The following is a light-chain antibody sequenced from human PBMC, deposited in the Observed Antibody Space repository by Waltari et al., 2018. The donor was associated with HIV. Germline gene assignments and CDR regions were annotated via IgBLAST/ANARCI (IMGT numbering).Light chain of an antibody. Sequence: QSALTQPPSASGSPGQSVTISCTGTSSDVGGYSYFPWYQQHPGKAPKLMIYEVSKRPAGVPDRFSGSKSGNTASLTVSGLQAEDEADYYCQTWGSGIWVFGGGTKLTVL. CDR1: SSDVGGYSY. CDR2: EVS. J-gene: IGLJ3*02. V-gene: IGLV2-8*01. CDR3: QTWGSGIWV.